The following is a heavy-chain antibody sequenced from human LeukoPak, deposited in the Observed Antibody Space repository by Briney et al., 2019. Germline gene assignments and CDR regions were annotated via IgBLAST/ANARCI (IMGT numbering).Heavy chain of an antibody. CDR3: ARGEAARLWGVERSPEYNWFDP. D-gene: IGHD6-6*01. Sequence: GASVKVSCKASGGTFSSYAISWVRQAPGQGLEWMGGIIPIFGTANYAQKFQGRVTITADKSTSTAYMELSSLRSEDTAVYYCARGEAARLWGVERSPEYNWFDPWGQGTLVTVSS. CDR1: GGTFSSYA. CDR2: IIPIFGTA. J-gene: IGHJ5*02. V-gene: IGHV1-69*06.